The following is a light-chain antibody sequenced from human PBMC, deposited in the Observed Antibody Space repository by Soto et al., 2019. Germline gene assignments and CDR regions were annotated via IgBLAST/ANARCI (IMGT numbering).Light chain of an antibody. CDR2: GAS. CDR3: QQGSRFPFT. CDR1: QNVSTW. Sequence: DIQITQSPSSVSASVGDRVTVTWRASQNVSTWLTWYQQTPGKAPNLLIYGASTLQRGVPSRFSGSGSGTEFTLTISSLQPEDFAIYFCQQGSRFPFTFGPGTKVDIK. J-gene: IGKJ3*01. V-gene: IGKV1-12*01.